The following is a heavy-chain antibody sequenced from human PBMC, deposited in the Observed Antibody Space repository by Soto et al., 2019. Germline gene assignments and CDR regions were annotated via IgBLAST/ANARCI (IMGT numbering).Heavy chain of an antibody. CDR3: AKERGYNYGYDAMDV. D-gene: IGHD5-18*01. J-gene: IGHJ6*02. Sequence: EVQLLESGGGLVQPGVSLRLSCAASGFTFSSYAMSWVRQAPGKGLEWVSGISGSGGSTYYAESVKGRFTISRDNSKNTLNLQTNRLRADDTAVYYCAKERGYNYGYDAMDVWGQWTTVTVSS. CDR1: GFTFSSYA. V-gene: IGHV3-23*01. CDR2: ISGSGGST.